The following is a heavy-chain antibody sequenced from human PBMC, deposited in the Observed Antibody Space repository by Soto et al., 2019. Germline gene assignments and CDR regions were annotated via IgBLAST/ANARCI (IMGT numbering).Heavy chain of an antibody. V-gene: IGHV4-39*01. CDR2: IYYSGST. CDR3: ARQRLLWFGELSRGVRNPNWFDP. Sequence: SETLSLTCIVSGGSISSSSYYWGWIRQPPGKGLEWIGSIYYSGSTYYNPSLKSRVTISVDTSKNQLSLKLSSVTAADTAVYYCARQRLLWFGELSRGVRNPNWFDPWGQGTLVTVSS. J-gene: IGHJ5*02. CDR1: GGSISSSSYY. D-gene: IGHD3-10*01.